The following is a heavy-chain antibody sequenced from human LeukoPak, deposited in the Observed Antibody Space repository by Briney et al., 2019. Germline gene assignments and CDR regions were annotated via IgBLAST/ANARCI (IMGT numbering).Heavy chain of an antibody. J-gene: IGHJ4*02. V-gene: IGHV3-74*01. CDR2: IDTDGSNT. CDR1: GFTFSSYW. D-gene: IGHD1-7*01. CDR3: TRGGTTLDY. Sequence: GGSLRLSCAASGFTFSSYWMHWVRQAPGKGLVWVSRIDTDGSNTAYADSVKGRFTISRDNAKNTLYLQMNSLRAEDTAVYYCTRGGTTLDYWGQGTLVTVSS.